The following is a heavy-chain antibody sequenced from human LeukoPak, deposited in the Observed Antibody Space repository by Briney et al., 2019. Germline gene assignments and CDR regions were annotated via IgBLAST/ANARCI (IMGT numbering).Heavy chain of an antibody. CDR2: IRYDGSNK. Sequence: GGSLRLSCTASGFTFSTYGMHWVRQAPGKGLKWVAFIRYDGSNKYYGDSVKARFTISRDNSKNTLYLQMNSLRVEDTAVYYCAKVRGNYDFWSGFDYWGQGTLVTVSS. V-gene: IGHV3-30*02. CDR1: GFTFSTYG. CDR3: AKVRGNYDFWSGFDY. J-gene: IGHJ4*02. D-gene: IGHD3-3*01.